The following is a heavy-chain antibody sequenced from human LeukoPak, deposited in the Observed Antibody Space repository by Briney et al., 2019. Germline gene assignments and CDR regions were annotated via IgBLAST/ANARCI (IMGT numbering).Heavy chain of an antibody. Sequence: SETLSLTCAVYGGSFSGYYWNWIRQPPGKGLEWIGEINHRGSTNYNPSLKSRVTISVDTSKKQFSLKLSSVTAADTAVYYCARGRTTYDYVWGSYRPPDYWGYGTLVTVSS. CDR2: INHRGST. D-gene: IGHD3-16*02. CDR3: ARGRTTYDYVWGSYRPPDY. J-gene: IGHJ4*01. CDR1: GGSFSGYY. V-gene: IGHV4-34*01.